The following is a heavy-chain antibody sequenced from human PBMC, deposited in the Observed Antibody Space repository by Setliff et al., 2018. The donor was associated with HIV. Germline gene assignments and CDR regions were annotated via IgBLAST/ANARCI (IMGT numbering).Heavy chain of an antibody. Sequence: ASVKVSCKASGDTFSNYVLSWVRQAPGQGLEWMGGIVLMSGTADYAQKFHGRVTITADESTSTAYMELSSLRSEDTAVYYCARDQAIAVAGTLDYWGQGTLVTVSS. CDR1: GDTFSNYV. CDR3: ARDQAIAVAGTLDY. J-gene: IGHJ4*02. V-gene: IGHV1-69*13. CDR2: IVLMSGTA. D-gene: IGHD6-19*01.